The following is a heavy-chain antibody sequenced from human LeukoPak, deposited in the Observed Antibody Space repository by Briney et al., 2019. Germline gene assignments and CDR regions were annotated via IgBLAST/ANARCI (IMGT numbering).Heavy chain of an antibody. CDR3: AGGQTLDWLSNYFDS. J-gene: IGHJ4*02. D-gene: IGHD3-3*01. Sequence: SETLSLTCSVSGVSISSSLYYWGWVRQPPGKGLEWDGSIYYGANTYYSPALKSRVTISVDTSKNQLSLKLRSMTAADTALYFCAGGQTLDWLSNYFDSWGQGSLVIVSS. CDR1: GVSISSSLYY. V-gene: IGHV4-39*01. CDR2: IYYGANT.